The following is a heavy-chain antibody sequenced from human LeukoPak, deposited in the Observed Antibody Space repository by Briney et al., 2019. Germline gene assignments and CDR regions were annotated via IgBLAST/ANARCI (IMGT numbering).Heavy chain of an antibody. CDR3: ARVSGYDWESFYDY. J-gene: IGHJ4*02. D-gene: IGHD5-12*01. V-gene: IGHV4-59*01. CDR1: GGSISSYY. Sequence: SETLSLTCTVSGGSISSYYWSWIRQPPGKGLEWLGYIYYSGSTNYNPSLKSRVPISVDTSKNQFSLKLSSVTAADTAMYYCARVSGYDWESFYDYWGLGSLVTVSS. CDR2: IYYSGST.